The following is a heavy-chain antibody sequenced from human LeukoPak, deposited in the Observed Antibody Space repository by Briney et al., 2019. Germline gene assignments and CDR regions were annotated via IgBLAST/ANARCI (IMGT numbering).Heavy chain of an antibody. CDR1: GFTFSSYA. V-gene: IGHV3-23*01. J-gene: IGHJ4*02. CDR2: ISGSGGST. D-gene: IGHD6-13*01. Sequence: HTGGSLRLSCAASGFTFSSYAMSWVRQAPGKGLEWVSAISGSGGSTYYADSVKGRFTISRDNSKNTLYLQMNSLRAEDTAVYYCAKTRQYSSSWIDYWGQGTLVTVSS. CDR3: AKTRQYSSSWIDY.